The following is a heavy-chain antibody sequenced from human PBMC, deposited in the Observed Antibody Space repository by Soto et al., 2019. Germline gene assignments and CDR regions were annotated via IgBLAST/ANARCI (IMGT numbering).Heavy chain of an antibody. CDR3: ARPRGTAIVTSSSYFDL. Sequence: PSETLSLTCTVSGGSISSSSYYWGWIRQPPGKGLEWIGSIYYSGSTYYNPSLKSRVTISVDTSKNQFSLKLSSVTAADTAVYYCARPRGTAIVTSSSYFDLWGRGTLVTVSS. CDR2: IYYSGST. V-gene: IGHV4-39*01. CDR1: GGSISSSSYY. J-gene: IGHJ2*01. D-gene: IGHD5-18*01.